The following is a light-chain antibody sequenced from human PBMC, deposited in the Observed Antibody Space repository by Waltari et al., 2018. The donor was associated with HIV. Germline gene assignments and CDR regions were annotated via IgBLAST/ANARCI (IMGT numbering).Light chain of an antibody. Sequence: QLVLTQSPSASASLGVSVKLTCTLSSAHITYAIAWHQQQQDQGPRNLMKLNRDGSHRKGDGIPDRCSGSASGAGRYLTISNVQSEDEGIYYCRTWGAGTVVFGGGTKLSVL. J-gene: IGLJ2*01. CDR3: RTWGAGTVV. CDR1: SAHITYA. CDR2: LNRDGSH. V-gene: IGLV4-69*01.